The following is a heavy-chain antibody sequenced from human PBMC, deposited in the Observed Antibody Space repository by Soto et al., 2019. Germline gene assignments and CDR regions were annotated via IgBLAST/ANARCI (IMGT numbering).Heavy chain of an antibody. CDR1: GGSLSGYY. V-gene: IGHV4-34*01. CDR3: ARGQEGVVATH. CDR2: VKDGGHT. D-gene: IGHD5-12*01. J-gene: IGHJ4*02. Sequence: QVQLQQWGAGLLKPSETLSLNCAVTGGSLSGYYWSWIRQPPGKGLEWIGEVKDGGHTNYSPSLRGXVTTSXXTSNNQFSLRLNSVTAADTGVYYCARGQEGVVATHWDQGSLVTVSS.